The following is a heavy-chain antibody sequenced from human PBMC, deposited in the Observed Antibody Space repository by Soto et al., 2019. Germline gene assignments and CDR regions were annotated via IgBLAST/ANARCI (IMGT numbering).Heavy chain of an antibody. Sequence: SETLSLTCAVSGASISGGGNSWNWIRQPPGKGLEWIGYVHHTGSTYYTPSLKSRVTISLDRSKNQVSLKLTSVTAADTDVSYCARKDVCTIQGDYFD. CDR2: VHHTGST. V-gene: IGHV4-30-2*01. CDR1: GASISGGGNS. CDR3: ARKDVCTIQGDYFD. D-gene: IGHD2-8*01. J-gene: IGHJ4*01.